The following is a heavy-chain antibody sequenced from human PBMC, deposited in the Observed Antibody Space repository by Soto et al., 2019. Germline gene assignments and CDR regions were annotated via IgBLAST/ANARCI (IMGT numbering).Heavy chain of an antibody. V-gene: IGHV3-23*01. CDR3: AKGPHSSGWHYFDY. CDR1: GFTFSSYS. D-gene: IGHD6-19*01. Sequence: QPGGSLRLSCAASGFTFSSYSMSWVRQAPGKGLEWVSTVSGSGANTYYADSVKGRFTISRDNSENTLYLQMISLRAEDMAIYYCAKGPHSSGWHYFDYWGQGTLVTVSS. J-gene: IGHJ4*02. CDR2: VSGSGANT.